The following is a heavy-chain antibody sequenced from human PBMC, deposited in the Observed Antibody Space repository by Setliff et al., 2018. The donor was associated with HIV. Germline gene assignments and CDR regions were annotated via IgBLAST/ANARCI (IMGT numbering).Heavy chain of an antibody. CDR2: INDNGGA. CDR1: GGPFSSSSYY. J-gene: IGHJ6*03. D-gene: IGHD3-9*01. V-gene: IGHV4-39*07. CDR3: ARPMEPSGYWTSGYHYIDV. Sequence: PSETLSLTCTVSGGPFSSSSYYWTWLRQPPGKALEWIGHINDNGGANYNPSLTTRATISVATSKNQFSLKVSSVTAADTAVYYCARPMEPSGYWTSGYHYIDVWGRGTTVTVSS.